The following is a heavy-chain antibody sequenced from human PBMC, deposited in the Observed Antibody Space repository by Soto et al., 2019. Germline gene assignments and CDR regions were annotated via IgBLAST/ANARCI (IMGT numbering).Heavy chain of an antibody. CDR1: GYTFTSYG. J-gene: IGHJ3*02. CDR3: ARVLYDYIWGSYRPDAFDI. CDR2: ISAYNGNT. Sequence: GASVKVSCKASGYTFTSYGISWVRQAPGQGLEWMGWISAYNGNTNYAQKLQGRVTMTTDTSTSTAYMELRSLRSDDTAVYYCARVLYDYIWGSYRPDAFDIWGQGTMVTVSS. V-gene: IGHV1-18*01. D-gene: IGHD3-16*02.